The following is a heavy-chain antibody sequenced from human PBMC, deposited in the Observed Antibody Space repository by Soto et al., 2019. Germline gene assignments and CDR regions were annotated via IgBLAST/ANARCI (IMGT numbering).Heavy chain of an antibody. CDR1: GGSISSSYWYF. CDR2: IYHSGST. V-gene: IGHV4-61*05. D-gene: IGHD6-13*01. Sequence: SETLSLTCTVSGGSISSSYWYFLGRLRGPPGKGLEWIGYIYHSGSTNYNPSLKSRATISVDASKNQFSLNLSSVTAADTAVYYCASLIAAPGLYGMDVWGQGTTVTSP. CDR3: ASLIAAPGLYGMDV. J-gene: IGHJ6*02.